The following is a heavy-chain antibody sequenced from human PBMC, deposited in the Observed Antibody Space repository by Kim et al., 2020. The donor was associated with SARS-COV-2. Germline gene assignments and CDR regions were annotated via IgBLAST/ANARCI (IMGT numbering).Heavy chain of an antibody. D-gene: IGHD2-15*01. CDR3: AKDNIGVVDIVVVVAATRWFDP. Sequence: GGSLRLSCAASGFTFSSYAMSWVRQAPGKGLEWVSAISGSGGSTYYADSVKGRFTISRDNSKNTLYLQMNSLRAEDTAVYYCAKDNIGVVDIVVVVAATRWFDPWGQGTLVTVSS. CDR1: GFTFSSYA. V-gene: IGHV3-23*01. J-gene: IGHJ5*02. CDR2: ISGSGGST.